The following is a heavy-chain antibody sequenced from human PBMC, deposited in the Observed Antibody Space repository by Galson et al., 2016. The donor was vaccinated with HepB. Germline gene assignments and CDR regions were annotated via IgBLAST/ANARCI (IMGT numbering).Heavy chain of an antibody. D-gene: IGHD4-23*01. CDR1: GFSFSSYA. V-gene: IGHV3-23*01. Sequence: SLRLSCAASGFSFSSYAMSWVRQAPVRGLEWVSGIGGSGTSALYAGSVKGRFTVSRANSKNTLYLQMNSLRAEDSAVYYCAKDREWELLALFDSWGQGARVTVSS. CDR2: IGGSGTSA. J-gene: IGHJ4*02. CDR3: AKDREWELLALFDS.